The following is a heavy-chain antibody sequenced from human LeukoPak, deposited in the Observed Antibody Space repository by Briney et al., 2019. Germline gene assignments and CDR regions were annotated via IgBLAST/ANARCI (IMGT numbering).Heavy chain of an antibody. D-gene: IGHD1-26*01. J-gene: IGHJ3*02. CDR3: ARDGGYSGSYLTDAFDI. CDR1: GFTFSDYY. V-gene: IGHV3-11*04. CDR2: ISSSSSTI. Sequence: GGSLRLSCAASGFTFSDYYMSWIRQAPGKGLEWVSYISSSSSTIYYADSVKGRFTISRDNAKNSLYLQMNRLRAEDTAVYYCARDGGYSGSYLTDAFDIWGQGTMVTVSS.